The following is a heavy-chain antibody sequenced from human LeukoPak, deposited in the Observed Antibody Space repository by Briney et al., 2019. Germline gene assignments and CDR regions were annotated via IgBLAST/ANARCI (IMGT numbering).Heavy chain of an antibody. D-gene: IGHD6-13*01. CDR2: INPNSGAT. J-gene: IGHJ6*03. V-gene: IGHV1-2*02. CDR1: GYTFTGYY. Sequence: ASVKVSCKASGYTFTGYYMHWVRQAPGQGLESMGWINPNSGATNYAQKFQGRVTMTRDTSISTAYMELRSLRSDDTAVYYCARVIAAAGRYRDGKQNYYYYYMDVWGKGTTVTVSS. CDR3: ARVIAAAGRYRDGKQNYYYYYMDV.